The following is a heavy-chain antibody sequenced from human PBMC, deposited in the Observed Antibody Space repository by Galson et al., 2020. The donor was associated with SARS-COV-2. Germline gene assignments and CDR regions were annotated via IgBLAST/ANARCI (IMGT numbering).Heavy chain of an antibody. D-gene: IGHD4-17*01. CDR3: ARERWWDYSDYANVRAYYYYGIDV. V-gene: IGHV4-4*07. J-gene: IGHJ6*02. CDR1: GGSISSYY. CDR2: IHTSGST. Sequence: ETSETLSLTCTVSGGSISSYYWSCIRQPAGKGLEWIGRIHTSGSTNYNPSLKSRVTMSVDTSKNQFSLKLSSVTAADTAVYYCARERWWDYSDYANVRAYYYYGIDVWGQGTPVTVSS.